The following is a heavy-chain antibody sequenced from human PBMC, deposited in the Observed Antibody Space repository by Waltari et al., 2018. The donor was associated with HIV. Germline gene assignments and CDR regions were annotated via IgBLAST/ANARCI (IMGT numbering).Heavy chain of an antibody. CDR1: GFTFSSYW. CDR2: RKKDGSEK. Sequence: EVQLVESGGGLVQPGGSLILSCAASGFTFSSYWMSWVRQAPGKGREWGANRKKDGSEKYYVDAGKGRFTISRDNAKNSLYLQMNSLRAEDTAVYYCARETIRGDAFDIWGQGTMVTVSS. D-gene: IGHD1-1*01. V-gene: IGHV3-7*01. CDR3: ARETIRGDAFDI. J-gene: IGHJ3*02.